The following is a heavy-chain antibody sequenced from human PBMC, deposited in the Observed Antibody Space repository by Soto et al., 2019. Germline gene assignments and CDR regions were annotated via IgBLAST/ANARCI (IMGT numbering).Heavy chain of an antibody. Sequence: QVQLVQSGAEVKKPGSSVKLSCKASGDSFNTFAVTWVRQAPGQGLEWMGGIIPNFDTPNYAQKFQGRVTIIADKSTSTPYMELSSLRSEDTAVYYCARPYYDSSGYYLXXFDYWGQXTLVTV. D-gene: IGHD3-22*01. CDR2: IIPNFDTP. J-gene: IGHJ4*02. CDR3: ARPYYDSSGYYLXXFDY. V-gene: IGHV1-69*06. CDR1: GDSFNTFA.